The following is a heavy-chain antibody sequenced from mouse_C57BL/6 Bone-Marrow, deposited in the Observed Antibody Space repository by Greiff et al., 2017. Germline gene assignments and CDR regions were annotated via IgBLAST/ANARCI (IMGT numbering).Heavy chain of an antibody. CDR3: AREGSNYVGYFDV. Sequence: QVQLQQPGAELVKPGASVKLSCKASGYTFTSYWMQWVKQRPGQGLEWIGEIDPSDSYTNYNQKFKGKATLTVDTSSSTAYMQLSGLPSEDSAVYYCAREGSNYVGYFDVWGTGTTVTVSS. CDR1: GYTFTSYW. D-gene: IGHD2-5*01. CDR2: IDPSDSYT. V-gene: IGHV1-50*01. J-gene: IGHJ1*03.